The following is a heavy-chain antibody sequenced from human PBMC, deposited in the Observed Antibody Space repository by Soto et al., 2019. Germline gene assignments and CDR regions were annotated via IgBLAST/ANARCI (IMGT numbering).Heavy chain of an antibody. J-gene: IGHJ6*03. Sequence: SETLSLTCTVSGGSISSSSYYWGWIRQPPGKGLEWIGSIYYSGSTYYNPSLKSRVTISVDTSKNQFSLKLSSVTAADTAVYYCARAITMVRGGILYYYYYMDVWGKGTTVTVSS. CDR3: ARAITMVRGGILYYYYYMDV. D-gene: IGHD3-10*01. V-gene: IGHV4-39*01. CDR1: GGSISSSSYY. CDR2: IYYSGST.